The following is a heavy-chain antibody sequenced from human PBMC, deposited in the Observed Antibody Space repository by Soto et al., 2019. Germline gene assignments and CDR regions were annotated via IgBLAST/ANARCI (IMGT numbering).Heavy chain of an antibody. CDR2: IDPSDSYT. CDR1: GYSFTDNW. CDR3: ARHAGGRYNWFDP. V-gene: IGHV5-51*01. Sequence: ESLKISCKGSGYSFTDNWIGWVRQMPGKGLEWMGIIDPSDSYTKYSPSFQGHVTISADKSISTAYLQWSSLKASDSAMYYCARHAGGRYNWFDPWGQGTLVTVSS. D-gene: IGHD6-19*01. J-gene: IGHJ5*02.